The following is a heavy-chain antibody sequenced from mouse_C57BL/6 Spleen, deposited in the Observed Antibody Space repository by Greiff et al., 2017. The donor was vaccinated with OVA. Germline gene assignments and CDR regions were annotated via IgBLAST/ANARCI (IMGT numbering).Heavy chain of an antibody. D-gene: IGHD4-1*01. Sequence: QVQLKQSGAELVRPGASVTLSCKASGYTFTDYEMHWVKQTPVHGLEWIGAMDSETGGTAYNQKFKGKAILTADKSSSTAYMELRSLTSEDSAVYYCTRGKAGTGFDYWGQGTTLTVSS. V-gene: IGHV1-15*01. CDR3: TRGKAGTGFDY. CDR2: MDSETGGT. J-gene: IGHJ2*01. CDR1: GYTFTDYE.